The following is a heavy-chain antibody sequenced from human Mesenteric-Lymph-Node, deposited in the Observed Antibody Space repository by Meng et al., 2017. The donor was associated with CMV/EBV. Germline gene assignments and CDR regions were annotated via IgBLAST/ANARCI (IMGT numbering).Heavy chain of an antibody. J-gene: IGHJ4*02. Sequence: ASVKVSCKASGYTFTGYYMHWVRQAPGQGLGWMGWIDPNTGGTNYAQKFQGRVTMTRDTSISTAYMDLSRLTSDDTAVYYCARVPTSYWGQGTLVTVSS. CDR2: IDPNTGGT. CDR3: ARVPTSY. CDR1: GYTFTGYY. D-gene: IGHD2-2*01. V-gene: IGHV1-2*02.